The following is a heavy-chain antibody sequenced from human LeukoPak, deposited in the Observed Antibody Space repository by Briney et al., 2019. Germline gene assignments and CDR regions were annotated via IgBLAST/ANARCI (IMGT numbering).Heavy chain of an antibody. CDR2: ISLSSSFI. J-gene: IGHJ4*02. CDR1: GFTFSDYS. CDR3: ARDWFHAIDY. D-gene: IGHD2/OR15-2a*01. Sequence: GGSLRLSCEVSGFTFSDYSMSWVRQAPGKGLEWVSYISLSSSFIYYADSVKGRFTISRDNAKNSLYLQMNSLRAEDTAVYYCARDWFHAIDYWGQGTLVTVSS. V-gene: IGHV3-48*01.